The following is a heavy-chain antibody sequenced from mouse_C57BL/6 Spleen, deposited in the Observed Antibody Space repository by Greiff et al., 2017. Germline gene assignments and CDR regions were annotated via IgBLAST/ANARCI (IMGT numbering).Heavy chain of an antibody. CDR2: ISSGSSTI. CDR1: GFTFSDYG. Sequence: EVKLMESGGGLVKPGGSLKLSCAASGFTFSDYGMHWVRQAPEKGLEWVAYISSGSSTIYYADTVKGRFTISRDNAKNNLFLQMTSLRSEDTAMYYCVYDYDGRFAYWGQGTLVTVSA. D-gene: IGHD2-4*01. V-gene: IGHV5-17*01. J-gene: IGHJ3*01. CDR3: VYDYDGRFAY.